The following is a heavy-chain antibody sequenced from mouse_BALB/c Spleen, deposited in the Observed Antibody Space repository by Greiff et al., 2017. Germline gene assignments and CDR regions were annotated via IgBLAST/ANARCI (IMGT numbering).Heavy chain of an antibody. J-gene: IGHJ4*01. CDR1: GFTFSDFY. V-gene: IGHV7-1*02. CDR3: ARDGDGNYPTGAMDY. Sequence: EVKLVESGGGLVQPGGSLRLSCATSGFTFSDFYMEWVRQPPGKRLEWIAASRNKANDYTTEYSASVKGRFIVSRDTSQSILYLQMNALRAEDTAIYYCARDGDGNYPTGAMDYWGQGTSVTVSS. CDR2: SRNKANDYTT. D-gene: IGHD2-1*01.